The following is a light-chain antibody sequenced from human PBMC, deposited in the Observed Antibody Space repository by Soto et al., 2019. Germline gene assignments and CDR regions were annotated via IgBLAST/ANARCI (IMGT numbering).Light chain of an antibody. CDR3: AAWDDSLSGHVV. V-gene: IGLV1-47*01. CDR2: RNN. Sequence: QSVLTQPPSVSATPGQRVTISCSGSRSNIGTYYVYWYQQLPGTAPKVLIYRNNQRPSGVPDRFSGSKSGTSASLAISWLRSEDEADYYCAAWDDSLSGHVVFGGGTKLTVL. J-gene: IGLJ2*01. CDR1: RSNIGTYY.